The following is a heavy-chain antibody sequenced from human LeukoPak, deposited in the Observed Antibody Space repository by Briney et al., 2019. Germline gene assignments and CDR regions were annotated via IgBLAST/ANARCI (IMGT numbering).Heavy chain of an antibody. V-gene: IGHV3-21*01. D-gene: IGHD2-21*02. CDR2: ISSSSSYI. CDR3: ARAYCVGGDCYPSYYYYGMDV. CDR1: GFTFSSYS. J-gene: IGHJ6*02. Sequence: PGGSLRLSCAASGFTFSSYSMNWVRQAPGKGLEWVSSISSSSSYIYYADSVKGRFTISRDNAKNSLYLQMNSLRAEDTAVYCARAYCVGGDCYPSYYYYGMDVWGQGTTVTVSS.